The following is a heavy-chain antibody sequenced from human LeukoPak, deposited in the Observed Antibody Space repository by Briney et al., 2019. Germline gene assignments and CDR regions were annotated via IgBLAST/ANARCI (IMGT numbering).Heavy chain of an antibody. V-gene: IGHV4-31*03. CDR3: AREFIQLRYFDS. D-gene: IGHD1-1*01. J-gene: IGHJ4*02. CDR1: GGSISSADYY. CDR2: IYYSGST. Sequence: SETLSLTCTVSGGSISSADYYWSWIRRHPGKGLEWIGYIYYSGSTHYNSSLESRVTISLDTSKNQFSLKLRSVTAADTAVYYCAREFIQLRYFDSWGQGTLVTVSS.